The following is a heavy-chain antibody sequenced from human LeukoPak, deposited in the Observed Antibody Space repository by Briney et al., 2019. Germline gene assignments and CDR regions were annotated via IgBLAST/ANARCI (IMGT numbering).Heavy chain of an antibody. CDR2: IWFDGSNK. CDR1: GFTFSNNG. D-gene: IGHD1-1*01. J-gene: IGHJ4*02. Sequence: PGTSLRLSCAASGFTFSNNGMHWVRQAPDKGLEWLALIWFDGSNKYYADSVKGRFTISRGNSKKTLYLQMNSLRAEDTAVYYCARCPRTVRSEGVDYWGQGTLVTVSS. V-gene: IGHV3-33*01. CDR3: ARCPRTVRSEGVDY.